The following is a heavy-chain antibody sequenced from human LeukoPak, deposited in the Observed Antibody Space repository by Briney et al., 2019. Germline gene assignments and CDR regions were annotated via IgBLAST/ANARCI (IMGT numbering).Heavy chain of an antibody. D-gene: IGHD3-22*01. CDR3: ATVPSGLATDWFDP. J-gene: IGHJ5*02. CDR2: FDPEDGET. Sequence: ASVKVSCKVSGYTLTELSMHWVRQAPGKWLELMGGFDPEDGETIYAQKFQGRVTMTEDTSTDTAYMELSSLRSEDTAVYYCATVPSGLATDWFDPWGQGTLVTVSS. V-gene: IGHV1-24*01. CDR1: GYTLTELS.